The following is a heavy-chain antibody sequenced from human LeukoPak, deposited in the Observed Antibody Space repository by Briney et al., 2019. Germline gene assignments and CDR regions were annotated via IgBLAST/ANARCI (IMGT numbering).Heavy chain of an antibody. V-gene: IGHV3-23*01. CDR1: GFTFSSYA. D-gene: IGHD2-2*01. CDR3: AKDTLIVIVPDAQFDL. Sequence: GGSLRLSCAASGFTFSSYAMSWVRHAPGKGLEWVSAISGSGGSTYYADSVKGRFTISRDNSKNTLYLQMTSLRDEGTAVYECAKDTLIVIVPDAQFDLCGQGTRVIVSS. CDR2: ISGSGGST. J-gene: IGHJ5*02.